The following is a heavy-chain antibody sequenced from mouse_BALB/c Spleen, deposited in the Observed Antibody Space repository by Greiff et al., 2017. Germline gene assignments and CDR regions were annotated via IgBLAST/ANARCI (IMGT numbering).Heavy chain of an antibody. V-gene: IGHV5-17*02. D-gene: IGHD2-1*01. CDR3: ARHGNLYFDY. CDR2: ISSGSSTI. J-gene: IGHJ2*01. CDR1: GFTFSSFG. Sequence: EVQGVESGGGLVQPGGSRKLSCAASGFTFSSFGMHWVRQAPEKGLEWVAYISSGSSTIYYADTVKGRFTISRDNPKNTLFLQMTSLRSEDTAMYYCARHGNLYFDYWGQGTTLTVSS.